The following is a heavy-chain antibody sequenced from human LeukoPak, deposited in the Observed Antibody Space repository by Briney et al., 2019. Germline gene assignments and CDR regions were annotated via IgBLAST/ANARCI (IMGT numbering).Heavy chain of an antibody. CDR2: IKQDGSEK. D-gene: IGHD3-22*01. J-gene: IGHJ2*01. CDR1: GFTFSSYW. Sequence: PGGSLRLSCAASGFTFSSYWMSWVRQAPGKGLEWVANIKQDGSEKYYVDSVKGRFTISRDNAKNSLYLQMNSLRAEDTAVYYCARAIVVVITTGSDYFDLWGRGTLVTVSS. CDR3: ARAIVVVITTGSDYFDL. V-gene: IGHV3-7*01.